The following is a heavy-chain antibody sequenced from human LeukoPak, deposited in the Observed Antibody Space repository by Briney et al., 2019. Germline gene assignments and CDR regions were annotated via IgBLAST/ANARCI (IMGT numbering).Heavy chain of an antibody. CDR1: GCSISSYY. CDR2: IYSSGST. V-gene: IGHV4-4*07. CDR3: AGGSNFWSGYPYFDY. D-gene: IGHD3-3*01. Sequence: SETLSLTCTVSGCSISSYYWSWIRQPAGKGLEWIGRIYSSGSTNYNPSLKSRVTMSVDTSKDQFSLKLTSVTAADTAVYYCAGGSNFWSGYPYFDYWGQGTLVTVSS. J-gene: IGHJ4*02.